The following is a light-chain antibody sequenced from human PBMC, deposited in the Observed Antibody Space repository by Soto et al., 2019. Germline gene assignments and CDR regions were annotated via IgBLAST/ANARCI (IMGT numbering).Light chain of an antibody. J-gene: IGKJ2*01. CDR3: QQSHGIPYT. Sequence: DLQMTQSPSSLSASVGDRVTITCRASQTISTYLNWYQQNPGKAPKLLIYAASPLQSGVPSRFSGSGSGTDVTLTISSLQPEDFATYYCQQSHGIPYTFGQGTKLEIK. V-gene: IGKV1-39*01. CDR1: QTISTY. CDR2: AAS.